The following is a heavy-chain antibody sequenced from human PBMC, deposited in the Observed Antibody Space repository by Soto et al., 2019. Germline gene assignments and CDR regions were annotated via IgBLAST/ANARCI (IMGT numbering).Heavy chain of an antibody. J-gene: IGHJ6*03. CDR1: GYTFTSYA. CDR2: INAGNGNT. V-gene: IGHV1-3*01. CDR3: ARVGATVTPDYYYYYMDV. Sequence: ASVKVSCKASGYTFTSYAMHWVRQAPGQRLEWMGWINAGNGNTKYSQKFQGRVTITRDTSASTAYMELSSLRSEDTAVYYCARVGATVTPDYYYYYMDVWGKGTTVTVSS. D-gene: IGHD4-4*01.